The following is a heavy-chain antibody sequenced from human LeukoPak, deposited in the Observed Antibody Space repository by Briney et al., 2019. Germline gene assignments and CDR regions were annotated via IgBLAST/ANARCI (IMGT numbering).Heavy chain of an antibody. CDR2: ISYDGSNK. CDR1: GFTFSSYA. D-gene: IGHD2-21*02. V-gene: IGHV3-30*04. CDR3: AREGGNIVVVTGDY. Sequence: PGGSLRLSCAASGFTFSSYAMHWVRQAPGKGLEWVAVISYDGSNKYYADSVKGRFTISRDNSKNTLYLQMNNLRAEDTAVYYCAREGGNIVVVTGDYWGQGTLVTVSS. J-gene: IGHJ4*02.